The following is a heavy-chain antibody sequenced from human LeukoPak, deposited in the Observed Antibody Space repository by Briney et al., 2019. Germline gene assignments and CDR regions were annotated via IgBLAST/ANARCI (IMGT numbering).Heavy chain of an antibody. Sequence: GGSLRLYCVASGFSLSGYWMYWVRQAPGKGLMYISRNNSDGSTTNYADVVKGRFTMSRDNVKNTLYLQMNRLRVEYTAVYYCARDPRNVGLAPWGQGTLVTVSS. J-gene: IGHJ5*02. CDR3: ARDPRNVGLAP. D-gene: IGHD2-15*01. V-gene: IGHV3-74*01. CDR1: GFSLSGYW. CDR2: NNSDGSTT.